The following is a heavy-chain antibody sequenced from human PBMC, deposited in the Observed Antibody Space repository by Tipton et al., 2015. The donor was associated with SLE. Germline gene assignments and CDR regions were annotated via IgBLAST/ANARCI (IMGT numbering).Heavy chain of an antibody. D-gene: IGHD6-13*01. V-gene: IGHV4-34*01. CDR3: ARGAAALEY. CDR2: INHSGST. Sequence: TLSLTCAVYGGSFSGYYWSWIRQPPGKGLEWIGEINHSGSTNYNPSLKSRVTISVDTSQNRFSLQLTSVTAADTAVYYCARGAAALEYWGQGTLVTVSS. CDR1: GGSFSGYY. J-gene: IGHJ4*02.